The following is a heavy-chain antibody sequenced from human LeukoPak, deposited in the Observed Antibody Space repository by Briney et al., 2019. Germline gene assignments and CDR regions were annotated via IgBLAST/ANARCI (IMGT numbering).Heavy chain of an antibody. CDR3: AREDCSSTSCYSH. J-gene: IGHJ4*02. CDR2: ISGSNGNT. D-gene: IGHD2-2*02. V-gene: IGHV1-18*01. CDR1: SYTFTRYG. Sequence: ASVKVSCKASSYTFTRYGISWVRQAPGQGLEWMGWISGSNGNTNYAQKFQGRVSMTADTSTSTAYMELSRLKSDDTAVYYCAREDCSSTSCYSHWGQGTLVTVSS.